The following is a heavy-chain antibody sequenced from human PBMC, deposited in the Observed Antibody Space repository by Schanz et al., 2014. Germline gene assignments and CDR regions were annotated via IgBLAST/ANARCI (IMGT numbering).Heavy chain of an antibody. CDR3: ARDNRYYLFDY. Sequence: QVRLVESGGGVVQPGRSLRLSCAASGFMFSSYGMHWVRQAPGKGLEWVGVISYDGSKKSYADSVKGRFTISRDNSKNTLYLQMNSLSAEDTAVYFCARDNRYYLFDYWGQGALVTVSS. J-gene: IGHJ4*02. CDR2: ISYDGSKK. D-gene: IGHD3-16*02. CDR1: GFMFSSYG. V-gene: IGHV3-30*03.